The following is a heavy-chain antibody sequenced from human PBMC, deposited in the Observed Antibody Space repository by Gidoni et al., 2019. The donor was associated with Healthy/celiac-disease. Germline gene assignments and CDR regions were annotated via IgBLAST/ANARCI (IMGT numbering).Heavy chain of an antibody. V-gene: IGHV1-69*02. CDR1: GGTFSSYT. CDR3: AMGPVVTIDY. D-gene: IGHD2-21*02. CDR2: MLPILGIA. Sequence: QVQLVQSGDEVTKPGSSVKVSCKASGGTFSSYTISWVRQAPGQGLECMGRMLPILGIANYAQKFQGRVTITADKSTSTAYMELSSLRSEDTAVYYCAMGPVVTIDYWGQGTLVTVSS. J-gene: IGHJ4*02.